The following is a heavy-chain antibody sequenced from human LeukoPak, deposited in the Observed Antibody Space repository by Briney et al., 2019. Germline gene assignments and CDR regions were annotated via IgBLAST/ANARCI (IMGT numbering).Heavy chain of an antibody. CDR3: AKDLRQYGPHYYDSSGYFDY. Sequence: GGSLRLSCAASGFTFGSYAMSWVRQAPGKGLEWVSAISGSGGSTYYADSVKGRFTISRDNSKNTLYLQMNSLRAEDTAVYYCAKDLRQYGPHYYDSSGYFDYWGQGTLVTVSS. CDR1: GFTFGSYA. CDR2: ISGSGGST. V-gene: IGHV3-23*01. J-gene: IGHJ4*02. D-gene: IGHD3-22*01.